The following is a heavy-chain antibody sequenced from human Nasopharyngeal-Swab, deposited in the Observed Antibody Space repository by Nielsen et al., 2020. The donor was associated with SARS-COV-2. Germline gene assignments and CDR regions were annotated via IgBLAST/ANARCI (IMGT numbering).Heavy chain of an antibody. V-gene: IGHV3-30-3*01. CDR3: ARAGTPIVGYYYYMDD. Sequence: GESLKISCAAFGFTFSNDAMHWVRQAPGKGLEWVGIVSEDGSSTSYADSVKGRFTISRDNSKNTLFLQMSSVRVEDTAVYYCARAGTPIVGYYYYMDDWGMGATVIVSS. J-gene: IGHJ6*03. CDR2: VSEDGSST. CDR1: GFTFSNDA. D-gene: IGHD2-21*01.